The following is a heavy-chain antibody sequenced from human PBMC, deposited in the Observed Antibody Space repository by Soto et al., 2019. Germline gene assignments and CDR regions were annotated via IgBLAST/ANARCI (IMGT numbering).Heavy chain of an antibody. CDR1: GGSISSGGYY. V-gene: IGHV4-39*07. J-gene: IGHJ6*02. CDR3: ARVTGRYYYGMDV. CDR2: IYHSGST. Sequence: SETLSLTCTVSGGSISSGGYYWSWIRQPPGKGLEWIGEIYHSGSTNYNPSLKSRVTISVDTSKNQFSLKLSSVTAADTAVYYCARVTGRYYYGMDVWGQGTTVTVSS.